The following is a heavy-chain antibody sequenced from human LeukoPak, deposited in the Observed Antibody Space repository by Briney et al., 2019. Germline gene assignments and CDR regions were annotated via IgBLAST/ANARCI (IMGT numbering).Heavy chain of an antibody. J-gene: IGHJ3*01. D-gene: IGHD1-14*01. Sequence: SGGSLRLSCAASGFTFSNAWMSWVRQAPGKGLEWVGRIKSETDGGTTDYPAPVKGRFTISRDDSENTLYLQMNSLKTEDTAVYYCTTGIAGNWGQGTMVTVSS. CDR1: GFTFSNAW. CDR2: IKSETDGGTT. CDR3: TTGIAGN. V-gene: IGHV3-15*01.